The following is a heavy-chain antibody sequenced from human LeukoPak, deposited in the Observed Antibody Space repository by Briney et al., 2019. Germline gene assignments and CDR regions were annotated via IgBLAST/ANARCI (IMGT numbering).Heavy chain of an antibody. CDR1: GGSLTSGSYS. CDR2: VYHGGST. V-gene: IGHV4-30-2*01. Sequence: SETLSLTCTVSGGSLTSGSYSWSWIRQPPGKGLEWIGFVYHGGSTYYSPSLRSRATISIEWSQTQFSLKLTSVTAADTAVYYCARYSDGNIHGTFDPWGQGTMVIVSS. J-gene: IGHJ3*01. CDR3: ARYSDGNIHGTFDP. D-gene: IGHD3-16*01.